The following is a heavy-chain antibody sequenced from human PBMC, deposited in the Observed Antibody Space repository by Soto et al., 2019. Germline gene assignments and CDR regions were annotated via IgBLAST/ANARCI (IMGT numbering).Heavy chain of an antibody. J-gene: IGHJ6*02. V-gene: IGHV1-69*12. CDR3: ARGDATKIVVTTYYAMDV. Sequence: QVQLVQSGAEVKKPGSSVKVSCKASGGSLSNYGISWVRQAPGQGLEWMGAIIPVFGTPNYAQKFQDTVMITADESTTTVYMEVRSLTSEATAVYSCARGDATKIVVTTYYAMDVWGQGTTVTVSS. CDR1: GGSLSNYG. D-gene: IGHD3-22*01. CDR2: IIPVFGTP.